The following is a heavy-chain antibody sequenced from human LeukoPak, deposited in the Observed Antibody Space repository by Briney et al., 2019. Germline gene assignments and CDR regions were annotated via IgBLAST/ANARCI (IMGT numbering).Heavy chain of an antibody. CDR2: INPSGGGT. CDR1: GYTFIDYY. CDR3: GRVNVAVGMNYFGN. D-gene: IGHD2-2*01. Sequence: ASVKVSCKASGYTFIDYYMHWVRQAPGQGLEWMGIINPSGGGTTYAQKSQGRVTMTRDTSTSTVFMDLSSLRSEDTAVYYCGRVNVAVGMNYFGNCGQGTLVTVSS. J-gene: IGHJ4*02. V-gene: IGHV1-46*01.